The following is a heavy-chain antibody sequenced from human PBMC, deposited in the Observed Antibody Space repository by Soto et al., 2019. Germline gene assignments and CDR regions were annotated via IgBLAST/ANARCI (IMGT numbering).Heavy chain of an antibody. D-gene: IGHD6-19*01. CDR2: IIPIFGTA. J-gene: IGHJ6*02. V-gene: IGHV1-69*13. CDR1: GGTFCSYA. Sequence: SVKVSCKASGGTFCSYAISWVRQAPGQGLEWMGGIIPIFGTANYAQKFQGRVTITADESTSTAYMELSSLRSEDTAVYYCARSSGWYAHYYYYGMDVWGQGTTVTVSS. CDR3: ARSSGWYAHYYYYGMDV.